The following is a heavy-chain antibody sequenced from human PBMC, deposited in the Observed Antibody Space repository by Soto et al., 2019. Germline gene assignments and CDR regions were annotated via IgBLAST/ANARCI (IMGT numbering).Heavy chain of an antibody. CDR2: TSMSGTYT. V-gene: IGHV3-11*06. CDR3: ASRGHCSNGVCHPLDY. J-gene: IGHJ4*02. Sequence: QVQLVESGGGLVKPGGSLRLSCVASGFTFSDTYMSWIRRAPGKGLEWLSFTSMSGTYTTYADSVKGRFTISRDNAKNSLFLQMNSVRADDAAVYYWASRGHCSNGVCHPLDYWGQGTLVTVSS. CDR1: GFTFSDTY. D-gene: IGHD2-8*01.